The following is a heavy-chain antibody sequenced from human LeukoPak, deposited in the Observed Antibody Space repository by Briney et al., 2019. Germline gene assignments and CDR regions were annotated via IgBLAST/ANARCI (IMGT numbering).Heavy chain of an antibody. CDR1: GGSISSYY. D-gene: IGHD1-26*01. Sequence: SETLSLTCTVSGGSISSYYWSWIRQPPGKGLEWIGNIYSSGSTYYNASLQSRVTISIDTSKNQFSLRLNSVTAADTAMYYCAKSGGYGLIDYWGQGTRVTVSS. CDR2: IYSSGST. CDR3: AKSGGYGLIDY. V-gene: IGHV4-59*04. J-gene: IGHJ4*02.